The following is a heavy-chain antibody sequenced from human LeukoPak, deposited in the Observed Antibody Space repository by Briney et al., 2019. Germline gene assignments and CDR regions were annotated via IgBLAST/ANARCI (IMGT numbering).Heavy chain of an antibody. CDR3: ARHFGTGDNFDY. J-gene: IGHJ4*02. D-gene: IGHD1-1*01. V-gene: IGHV1-69*04. CDR2: IIPILGIA. CDR1: GGTFSSYA. Sequence: AASVKVSCKASGGTFSSYAISWVRQAPGQGLEWMGRIIPILGIANHAQKFQGRVTMTRNTSISTAYMGLSSLRPEDTAVYYCARHFGTGDNFDYWGQGTLLIVSS.